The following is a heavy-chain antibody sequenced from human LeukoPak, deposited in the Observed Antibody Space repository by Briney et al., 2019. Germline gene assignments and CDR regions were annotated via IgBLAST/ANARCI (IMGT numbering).Heavy chain of an antibody. CDR3: TRSVDHWSSGGMDV. CDR1: GYSFASYW. Sequence: GESLKISCKGSGYSFASYWIGWVRQMPGKGLEWMGIIYPGDSDTRYSPSFQGQVTISADKYISTAYLQWSSLKAADTAMYYCTRSVDHWSSGGMDVWGQGTTVTVSS. CDR2: IYPGDSDT. V-gene: IGHV5-51*01. D-gene: IGHD2-21*01. J-gene: IGHJ6*02.